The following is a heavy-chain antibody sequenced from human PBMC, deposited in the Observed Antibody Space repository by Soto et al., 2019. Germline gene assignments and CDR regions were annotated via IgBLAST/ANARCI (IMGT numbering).Heavy chain of an antibody. V-gene: IGHV4-59*01. CDR2: IFYTGST. Sequence: QVQLQESGPGLVKPSQTLSLTCTVSGGSIHDYYWVWIRQPPGKGLEWIGSIFYTGSTDYNPSLKSRVTLSLAPSKNQFSLNLSSVTAADTAVYYCARVNRGAFDHWGQGALVTVSS. CDR1: GGSIHDYY. J-gene: IGHJ4*02. CDR3: ARVNRGAFDH.